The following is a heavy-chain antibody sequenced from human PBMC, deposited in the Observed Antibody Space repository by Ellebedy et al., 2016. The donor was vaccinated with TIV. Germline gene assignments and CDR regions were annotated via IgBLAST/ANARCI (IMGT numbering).Heavy chain of an antibody. V-gene: IGHV3-30*18. J-gene: IGHJ4*02. D-gene: IGHD3-3*01. CDR2: ISYDGSNK. CDR3: AKDRYYDFWSGYSTFNY. CDR1: GFTFSSYG. Sequence: GESLKISXAASGFTFSSYGMHWVRQAPGKGLEWVAVISYDGSNKYYADSVKGRFTISRDNSKNTLYLQMNSLRAEDTAVYYCAKDRYYDFWSGYSTFNYWGQGTLVTVSS.